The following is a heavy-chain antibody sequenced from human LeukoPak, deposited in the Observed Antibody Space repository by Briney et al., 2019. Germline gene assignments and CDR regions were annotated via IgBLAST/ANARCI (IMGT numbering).Heavy chain of an antibody. CDR3: ARGNKWSFDS. Sequence: PGGSLRLSCVASGFTLSTYWMHWVRQAPGKGLVWVSRINGDGSATSYADSVMVRFTISRDSAKNTLYLQMNSLRPEDTAVYYCARGNKWSFDSWGQGALVTVSS. J-gene: IGHJ4*02. CDR2: INGDGSAT. V-gene: IGHV3-74*01. CDR1: GFTLSTYW. D-gene: IGHD2-15*01.